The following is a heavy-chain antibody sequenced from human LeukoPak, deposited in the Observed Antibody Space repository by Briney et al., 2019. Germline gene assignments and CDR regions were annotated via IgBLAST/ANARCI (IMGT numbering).Heavy chain of an antibody. V-gene: IGHV3-23*01. CDR2: ISGSGTTT. CDR1: GFTFSTFD. D-gene: IGHD3-3*02. Sequence: PGGSLRLSCVASGFTFSTFDMSWVRQPPGKGLEWVATISGSGTTTNYADSVKGRFTVSRDIFRNTLCLQMSSLRAEDTAIYYCAKDQSFSDWGQGTLVTVSS. CDR3: AKDQSFSD. J-gene: IGHJ4*02.